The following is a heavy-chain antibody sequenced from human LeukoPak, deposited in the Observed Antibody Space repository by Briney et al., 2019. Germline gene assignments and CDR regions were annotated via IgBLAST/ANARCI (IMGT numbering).Heavy chain of an antibody. CDR3: ARRGGFGNHNWFAP. D-gene: IGHD3-10*01. Sequence: SETLSLTCTVSGGSISSYYWSWIRQPPGKGLEWIGYIYYSGSTNYNPSLKSRVTISVDTSKNQFSLKLSSVTAADTAVYYCARRGGFGNHNWFAPWGQGTLVTVSS. J-gene: IGHJ5*02. CDR1: GGSISSYY. CDR2: IYYSGST. V-gene: IGHV4-59*01.